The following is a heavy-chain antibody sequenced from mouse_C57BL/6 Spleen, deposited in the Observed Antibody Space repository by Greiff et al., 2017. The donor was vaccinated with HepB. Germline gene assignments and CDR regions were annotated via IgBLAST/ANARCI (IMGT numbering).Heavy chain of an antibody. CDR2: IDPSDSET. J-gene: IGHJ2*01. V-gene: IGHV1-52*01. CDR3: AREGFATVAGGYFDY. D-gene: IGHD1-1*01. CDR1: GYTFTSYW. Sequence: QVQLQQPGAELVRPGSSVKLSCKASGYTFTSYWMHWVKQRPIQGLEWIGNIDPSDSETHYNQKFKDKATLTVDKSSSAAYMLLSSLTSEDSAVYYGAREGFATVAGGYFDYWGQGTTLTVSS.